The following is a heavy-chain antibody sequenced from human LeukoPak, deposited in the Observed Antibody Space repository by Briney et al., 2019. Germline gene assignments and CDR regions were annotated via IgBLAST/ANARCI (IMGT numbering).Heavy chain of an antibody. Sequence: ASVKVSCKASGYTFTGYYMHWVRQAPGQGLEWMGWINPNSGGTNYAQKFQGRVTMTRDTSISTAYMELSRLRSDDTAVYYCARPTNNYGDAFDYCGQGTLVTVSS. CDR3: ARPTNNYGDAFDY. D-gene: IGHD4-17*01. J-gene: IGHJ4*02. CDR2: INPNSGGT. CDR1: GYTFTGYY. V-gene: IGHV1-2*02.